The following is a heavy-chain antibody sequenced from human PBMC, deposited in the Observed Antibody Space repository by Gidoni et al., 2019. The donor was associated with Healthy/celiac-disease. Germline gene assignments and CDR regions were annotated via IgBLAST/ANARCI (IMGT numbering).Heavy chain of an antibody. Sequence: QVQLVESVGGVVQPGRPLSLSCAASGFTFSSYAMHWVRQAPGKGLEWVAVISYDGSNKYYADSVKGRFTISRDNSKNTLYLQMNSLRAEDTAVYYCAGPGYCSGGSCPPDYWGQGTLVTVSS. CDR1: GFTFSSYA. CDR3: AGPGYCSGGSCPPDY. CDR2: ISYDGSNK. J-gene: IGHJ4*02. D-gene: IGHD2-15*01. V-gene: IGHV3-30*01.